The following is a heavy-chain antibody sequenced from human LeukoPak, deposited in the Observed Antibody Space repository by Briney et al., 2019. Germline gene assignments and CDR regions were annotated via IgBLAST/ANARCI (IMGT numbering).Heavy chain of an antibody. Sequence: AGGSLRLSCAASGFTFSLYSITWVRQTPGKGLEWVSGISWNSGSIGYADSVKGRFTISRDNAKNSLYLQMNSLRAEDTALYYCARDPQPGSGGLFGYYYYMDVWGKGTTVTVSS. CDR3: ARDPQPGSGGLFGYYYYMDV. D-gene: IGHD2-15*01. V-gene: IGHV3-9*01. CDR2: ISWNSGSI. J-gene: IGHJ6*03. CDR1: GFTFSLYS.